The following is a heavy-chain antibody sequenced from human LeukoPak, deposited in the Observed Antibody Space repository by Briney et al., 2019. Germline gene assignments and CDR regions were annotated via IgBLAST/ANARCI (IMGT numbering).Heavy chain of an antibody. CDR1: GGSFSGYS. J-gene: IGHJ6*03. Sequence: SETLSLTCAVYGGSFSGYSWTWIRQPPGKGLEWIGEFNHSGSTNYNPSLKSRVTISVDTSKNQFSLKLSSVTAADTAVYYCARGGSLYEYYYYYMDVWGKGTTVTVSS. CDR3: ARGGSLYEYYYYYMDV. CDR2: FNHSGST. D-gene: IGHD1-26*01. V-gene: IGHV4-34*01.